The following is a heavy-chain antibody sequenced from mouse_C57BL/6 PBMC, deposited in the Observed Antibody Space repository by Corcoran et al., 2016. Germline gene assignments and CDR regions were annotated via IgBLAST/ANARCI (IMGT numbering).Heavy chain of an antibody. CDR3: ASCGYDYDGDYYAMDY. CDR1: GYTFTTYG. D-gene: IGHD2-4*01. Sequence: QIQLVQSGPELKKPGETVKISCKASGYTFTTYGMSWVKQAPGKGLKWMGWINTYSGVPTYADDFKGRFAFSLETSASTAYLQINNLKNEDTATYFCASCGYDYDGDYYAMDYWGQGTSVTVSS. CDR2: INTYSGVP. J-gene: IGHJ4*01. V-gene: IGHV9-3*01.